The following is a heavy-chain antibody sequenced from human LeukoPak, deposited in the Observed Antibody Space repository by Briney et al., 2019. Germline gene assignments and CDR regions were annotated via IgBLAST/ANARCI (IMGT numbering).Heavy chain of an antibody. J-gene: IGHJ6*02. D-gene: IGHD5-18*01. Sequence: ASVKVSCKASGYTFTSYGINWVRQATGQGLEWMGWMNPNSGNTGYAQKFQGRVTMTRNTSISTAYMELSSLRSEDTAVYYCASTTAMVFYYYGMDVWGQGTTVTVSS. CDR3: ASTTAMVFYYYGMDV. CDR1: GYTFTSYG. CDR2: MNPNSGNT. V-gene: IGHV1-8*01.